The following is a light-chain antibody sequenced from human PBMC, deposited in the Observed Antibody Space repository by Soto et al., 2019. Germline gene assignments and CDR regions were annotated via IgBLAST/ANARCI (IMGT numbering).Light chain of an antibody. CDR2: RNN. Sequence: QSVLTQPPSVSGSPGQSVTISCTGTSIDFVSYNRVSWYQQPPGTAPKLLIYRNNQRPSGVPDRFSGSKSGTSASLAISGLRSEDEADYYCAAWDDSLSGWVFGGGTQLTVL. CDR3: AAWDDSLSGWV. CDR1: SIDFVSYN. J-gene: IGLJ3*02. V-gene: IGLV1-47*01.